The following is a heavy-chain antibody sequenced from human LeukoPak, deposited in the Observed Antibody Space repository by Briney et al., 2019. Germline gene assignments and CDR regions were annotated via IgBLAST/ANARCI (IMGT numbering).Heavy chain of an antibody. CDR3: ARELWFGELFGTWFDP. Sequence: ASVKVSCKASGYTFTSYDINWVRQATGQGLEWMGWMNPNSGNTGYAQKFQGRVTITADESTSTAYMELSSLRSEDTAVYYCARELWFGELFGTWFDPWGQGTLVTVSS. J-gene: IGHJ5*02. CDR2: MNPNSGNT. CDR1: GYTFTSYD. D-gene: IGHD3-10*01. V-gene: IGHV1-8*01.